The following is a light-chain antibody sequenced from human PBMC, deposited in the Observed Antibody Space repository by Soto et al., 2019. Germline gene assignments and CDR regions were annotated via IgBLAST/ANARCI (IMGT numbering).Light chain of an antibody. V-gene: IGKV3-20*01. J-gene: IGKJ1*01. CDR2: DAS. Sequence: EIMLTQSPGTLSLSPGDRATLSCRASQSVSGSYLAWYQQKPGQAPRLLIYDASSRATGIPDRFSGSGSGTDFTLTISSLEPEDFAVYYCQQYASSPRTFGQGTKVDIK. CDR3: QQYASSPRT. CDR1: QSVSGSY.